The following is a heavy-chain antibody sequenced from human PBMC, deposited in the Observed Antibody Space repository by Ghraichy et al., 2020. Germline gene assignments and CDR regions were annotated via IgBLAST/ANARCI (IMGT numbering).Heavy chain of an antibody. V-gene: IGHV4-34*01. D-gene: IGHD3-3*01. CDR2: INHSGST. CDR1: GGSFSGYY. CDR3: ARAKGTIFGVVIAYNWFDP. J-gene: IGHJ5*02. Sequence: SETLSLTCAVYGGSFSGYYWSWIRQPPGKGLEWIGEINHSGSTNYNPSLKSRVTISVDTSKNQFSLKLSSVTAADTAVYYCARAKGTIFGVVIAYNWFDPWGQGTLVTVSS.